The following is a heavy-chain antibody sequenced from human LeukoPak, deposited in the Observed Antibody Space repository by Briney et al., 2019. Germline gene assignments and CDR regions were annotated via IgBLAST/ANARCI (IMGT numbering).Heavy chain of an antibody. V-gene: IGHV3-7*02. Sequence: GGSLRLSCAASGFTFSSYWMSWVRQAPGKGLEWVANIKHDGSEKYYGDSVKGRFTISRDNSKNTLYLQMNSLRAEDTAVYYCARGLESGYVWGSYRSGFSFDYWGQGTLVTVSS. J-gene: IGHJ4*02. CDR3: ARGLESGYVWGSYRSGFSFDY. CDR2: IKHDGSEK. D-gene: IGHD3-16*02. CDR1: GFTFSSYW.